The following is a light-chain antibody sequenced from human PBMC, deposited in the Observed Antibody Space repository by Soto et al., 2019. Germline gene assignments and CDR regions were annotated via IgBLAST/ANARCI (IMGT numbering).Light chain of an antibody. V-gene: IGLV6-57*04. CDR2: ADD. Sequence: NFMLTQPHSVSESPGETVTISCTRSSGSIDSDYVQWYQQRPGRAPTTVIYADDERPSGVPDRFSGSLDRSSNSASLTISGLRTEDEADYFCQSYDTSTVVFGGGTKLTVL. CDR1: SGSIDSDY. J-gene: IGLJ2*01. CDR3: QSYDTSTVV.